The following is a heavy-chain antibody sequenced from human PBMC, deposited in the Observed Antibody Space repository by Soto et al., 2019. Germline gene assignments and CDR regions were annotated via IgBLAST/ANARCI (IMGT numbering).Heavy chain of an antibody. D-gene: IGHD3-9*01. V-gene: IGHV3-66*01. CDR3: ATLTKYDILTGYYPC. CDR2: IYSGGNT. CDR1: GFTISSND. J-gene: IGHJ4*02. Sequence: EVQLVESGGGLVQPGGSLRLSCAASGFTISSNDMSWVRQAPGKGLEWVSVIYSGGNTYYADSVKGRFTISRDNSKNTLYLQMNSLRAEDTAVYYCATLTKYDILTGYYPCWGQGTLVTVSS.